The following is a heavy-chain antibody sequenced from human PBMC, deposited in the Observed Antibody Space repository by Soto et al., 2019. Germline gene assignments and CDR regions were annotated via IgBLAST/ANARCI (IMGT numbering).Heavy chain of an antibody. CDR2: ISYDGSNK. CDR3: AKDQKHLGYCSGGSCYLLDY. V-gene: IGHV3-30*18. Sequence: PGGSLRLSCAASGFTFSSYGMHWVRQAPGKGLEWVAVISYDGSNKYYADSVKGRFTISRDNSKNTLYLQMNSLRAEDTAVYYCAKDQKHLGYCSGGSCYLLDYWGQGTLVTVSS. CDR1: GFTFSSYG. J-gene: IGHJ4*02. D-gene: IGHD2-15*01.